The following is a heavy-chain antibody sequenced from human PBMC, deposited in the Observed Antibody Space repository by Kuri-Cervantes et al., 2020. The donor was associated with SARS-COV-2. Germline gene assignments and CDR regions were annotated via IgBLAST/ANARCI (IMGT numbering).Heavy chain of an antibody. V-gene: IGHV4-34*01. Sequence: SETLSLTCAVYGWSFSGYYWSWIRQPQGKGLEWIEEINHSGSTNYNPSLKSRVTISVDTSKNQFSLKLSSVTAADTAVYCCARATRRNYYYGMDVWGQGTMVTVSS. CDR3: ARATRRNYYYGMDV. CDR1: GWSFSGYY. CDR2: INHSGST. J-gene: IGHJ6*02.